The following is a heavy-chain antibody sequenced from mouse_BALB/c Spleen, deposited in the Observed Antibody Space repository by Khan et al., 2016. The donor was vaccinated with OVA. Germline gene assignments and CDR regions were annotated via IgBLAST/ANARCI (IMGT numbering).Heavy chain of an antibody. D-gene: IGHD4-1*01. CDR2: ISSDGDYT. V-gene: IGHV5-6*01. CDR3: ASHLTGSFAY. Sequence: EVELVESGGDLVKPGGSLKLSCAASGFTFSSYGMSWVRQTPDKRLEWVATISSDGDYTYYPDSVKGRFTISRDNAKNTLYLQMSSLKSEDTAMYYGASHLTGSFAYWGQGTLVTVS. CDR1: GFTFSSYG. J-gene: IGHJ3*01.